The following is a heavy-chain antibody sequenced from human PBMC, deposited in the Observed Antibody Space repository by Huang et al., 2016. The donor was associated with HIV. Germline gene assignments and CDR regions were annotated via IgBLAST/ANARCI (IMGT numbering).Heavy chain of an antibody. V-gene: IGHV4-39*03. CDR2: FHHNGNV. Sequence: QRKIHESGPGLVRPSGTLSLTCSVSDVPVTIGSYYWAWLRQSPGRGLQWIGSFHHNGNVYYQPSLKSRVTIAVGSSNSQLSLTMTSVTTADSAVYYYYDYWGQGVRVTVTS. CDR1: DVPVTIGSYY. J-gene: IGHJ4*02. D-gene: IGHD3-10*01. CDR3: YDY.